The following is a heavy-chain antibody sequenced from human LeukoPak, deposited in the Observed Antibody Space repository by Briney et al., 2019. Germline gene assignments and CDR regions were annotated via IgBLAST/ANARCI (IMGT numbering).Heavy chain of an antibody. V-gene: IGHV4-39*07. J-gene: IGHJ2*01. CDR1: GGSISSSSNY. CDR3: ARDDRGISAAGYL. D-gene: IGHD6-13*01. Sequence: ASETLSLTCTVSGGSISSSSNYWGWIRQPPGKGLEWIGSIYYSGSTYYNPSLKSRVTMSVDTSKNQFSLKLSSVTAADTAVYYCARDDRGISAAGYLWGRGTLVTVSS. CDR2: IYYSGST.